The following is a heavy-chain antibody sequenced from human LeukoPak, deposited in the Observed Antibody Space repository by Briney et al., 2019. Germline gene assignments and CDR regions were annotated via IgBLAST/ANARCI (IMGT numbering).Heavy chain of an antibody. D-gene: IGHD1-1*01. CDR1: GFTFSSYW. CDR3: AKGHTNLDPA. J-gene: IGHJ4*02. V-gene: IGHV3-7*01. CDR2: IRQDGSEK. Sequence: GGSLRLSCAASGFTFSSYWMSWVRQAPGKGLEWVANIRQDGSEKYYVDSVKGRFSMSRDNGKNSLYLQMNSLRGEDTAIYFCAKGHTNLDPAGDQGALVIVSS.